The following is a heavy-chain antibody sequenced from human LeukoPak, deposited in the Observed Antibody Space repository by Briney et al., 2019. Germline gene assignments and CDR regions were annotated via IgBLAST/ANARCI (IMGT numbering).Heavy chain of an antibody. CDR1: GGSFSVYY. Sequence: SETLSLTCAVYGGSFSVYYWSWIRQPPGKGLEWIGEISHSGSTNYNPSLKSRVTISTDTSRKQFSLNLNSVTAADTAVYYCARIDCTSTSCPHRGIDYWGQGTLVTVSS. CDR2: ISHSGST. CDR3: ARIDCTSTSCPHRGIDY. D-gene: IGHD2-2*01. V-gene: IGHV4-34*01. J-gene: IGHJ4*02.